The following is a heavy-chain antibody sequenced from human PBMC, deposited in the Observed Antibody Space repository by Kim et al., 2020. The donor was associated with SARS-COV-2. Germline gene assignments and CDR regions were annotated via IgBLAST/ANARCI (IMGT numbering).Heavy chain of an antibody. Sequence: GGSLRLSCAASGFTFSSYAMSWVRQAPGKGLEWVSAISGSGGSTYYADSVKGRFTISRDNSKNTLYLQMNSLRAEDTAVYYCAKDPSRLRYFDWLFDYWGQGTLVTVSS. CDR2: ISGSGGST. CDR3: AKDPSRLRYFDWLFDY. J-gene: IGHJ4*02. D-gene: IGHD3-9*01. CDR1: GFTFSSYA. V-gene: IGHV3-23*01.